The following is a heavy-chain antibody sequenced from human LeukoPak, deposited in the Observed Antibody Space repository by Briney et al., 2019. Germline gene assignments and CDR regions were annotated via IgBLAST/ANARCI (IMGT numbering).Heavy chain of an antibody. V-gene: IGHV4-34*01. D-gene: IGHD6-19*01. CDR1: GGSFSDYY. J-gene: IGHJ4*02. Sequence: SETLSLTCGVYGGSFSDYYWSWIRQPPGKGLEWIGEISHSGSTKYNPSLESRVTISIDTSKKQVSLNLRSVTAADTAMYYCTRDSTLYSGEWHVAVYWGQGTLVSVSS. CDR2: ISHSGST. CDR3: TRDSTLYSGEWHVAVY.